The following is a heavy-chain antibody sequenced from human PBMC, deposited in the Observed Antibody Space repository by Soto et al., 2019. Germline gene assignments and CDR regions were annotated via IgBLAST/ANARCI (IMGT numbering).Heavy chain of an antibody. J-gene: IGHJ4*02. D-gene: IGHD6-13*01. CDR1: GGSISGSSYY. V-gene: IGHV4-39*01. CDR2: IYYSGST. CDR3: AGTSVSSWYTFDY. Sequence: QLQLQESGPGLVKPSETLSLTCTVSGGSISGSSYYWGWIRQPPGKGLEWIGSIYYSGSTYYNPSLKSRVTISVDTSKNQFSLKLSSVTAADTAVYYCAGTSVSSWYTFDYWGQGTLVTVSS.